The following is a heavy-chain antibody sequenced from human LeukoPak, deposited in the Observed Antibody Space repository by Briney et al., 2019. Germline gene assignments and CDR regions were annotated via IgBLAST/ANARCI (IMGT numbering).Heavy chain of an antibody. D-gene: IGHD1-14*01. CDR1: VFTFSSYA. V-gene: IGHV3-23*01. CDR2: ISNSGGTT. CDR3: AKATGYLL. Sequence: PGGSLRLACAASVFTFSSYAMCWVRQAPEKGLEWVSTISNSGGTTYYADSVKGRFTISRDDSENTLYLQMNSLRAEDTAVYYCAKATGYLLWGQGTLVTVSS. J-gene: IGHJ4*02.